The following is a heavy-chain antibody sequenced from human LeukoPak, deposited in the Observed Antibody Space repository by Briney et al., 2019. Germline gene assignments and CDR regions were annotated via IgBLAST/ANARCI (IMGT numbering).Heavy chain of an antibody. CDR3: AHRADPITMIAFDY. CDR2: IYWNDDK. V-gene: IGHV2-5*01. CDR1: GFSLSTSGVG. D-gene: IGHD3-22*01. Sequence: SGPTLVKPTQTLTLTCTFSGFSLSTSGVGVGWIRQPPGKALEWLALIYWNDDKRYSPSLKSRLTITKDTSKNQVVLTMTNMDPVDTATYYCAHRADPITMIAFDYWGQGTLVTVSS. J-gene: IGHJ4*02.